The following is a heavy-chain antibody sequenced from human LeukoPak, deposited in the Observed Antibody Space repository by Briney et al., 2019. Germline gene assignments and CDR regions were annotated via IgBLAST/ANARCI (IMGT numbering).Heavy chain of an antibody. Sequence: GRSLRLLCAACGLTFTNYYMRWVRQARGKGLEWVSAVGTSGDSTYYADSAKGRFTISRDNAKNTLYLQMNSRRVEDTAVDYCAAKFGAKSPFDYWGQGTLVTVSS. J-gene: IGHJ4*02. CDR1: GLTFTNYY. D-gene: IGHD4/OR15-4a*01. CDR2: VGTSGDST. CDR3: AAKFGAKSPFDY. V-gene: IGHV3-23*01.